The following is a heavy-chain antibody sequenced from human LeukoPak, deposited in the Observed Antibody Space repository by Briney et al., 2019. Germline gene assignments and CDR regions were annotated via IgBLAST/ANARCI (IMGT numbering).Heavy chain of an antibody. J-gene: IGHJ4*02. Sequence: GASVKVSCKASGYTFTRYYMHWVRQAPGQGLEWMGRINPNSGGTNYAQKFQGRVTMTRDTSISTAYMELSRLRSDDTAVYYCARGGYDYVWGSREFDYWGQGTLVTASS. CDR3: ARGGYDYVWGSREFDY. CDR1: GYTFTRYY. CDR2: INPNSGGT. D-gene: IGHD3-16*01. V-gene: IGHV1-2*06.